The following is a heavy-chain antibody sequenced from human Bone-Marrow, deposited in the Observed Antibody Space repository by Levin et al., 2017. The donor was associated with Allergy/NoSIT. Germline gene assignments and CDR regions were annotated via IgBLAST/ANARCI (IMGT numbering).Heavy chain of an antibody. J-gene: IGHJ4*02. CDR2: IHYSGST. Sequence: SETLSLTCTVPGGSLGNSSHYWAWVRQPPGKGLEWLGSIHYSGSTYYNPSLVGRVTVSVDMSKNRFSLKLTSVTAADTAAYYCARRSVMVTPVRDHWGQGILVSVSS. V-gene: IGHV4-39*01. CDR1: GGSLGNSSHY. CDR3: ARRSVMVTPVRDH. D-gene: IGHD4-23*01.